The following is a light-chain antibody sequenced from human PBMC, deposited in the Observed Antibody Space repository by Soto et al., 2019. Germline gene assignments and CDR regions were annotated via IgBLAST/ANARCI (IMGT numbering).Light chain of an antibody. CDR1: SRHSSYI. V-gene: IGLV4-60*03. CDR3: ETWDSNTRV. J-gene: IGLJ3*02. Sequence: QAVVTHSSSASASLGSSVKLTCTLSSRHSSYIIAWHQQQPGKAPRYLMKLEDSGNYNKGSGVPDRFSGSSSGADRYLTSSHLRSEDEADYYCETWDSNTRVFGGGTKRTVL. CDR2: LEDSGNY.